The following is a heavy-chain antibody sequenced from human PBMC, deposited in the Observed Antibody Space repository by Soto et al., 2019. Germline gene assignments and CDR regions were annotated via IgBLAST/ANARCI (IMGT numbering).Heavy chain of an antibody. CDR3: ARGSHCSSTSCDEYYYYGMDV. CDR2: ISAYNGNT. J-gene: IGHJ6*02. CDR1: GYTFTSYG. Sequence: ASVKVSCKASGYTFTSYGISWVRQAPGQGLEWMGWISAYNGNTNYAQKLQGRVTMTTDTSTSTAYMELRSLRSDDTAVYYCARGSHCSSTSCDEYYYYGMDVWGQGTTVTVSS. V-gene: IGHV1-18*01. D-gene: IGHD2-2*01.